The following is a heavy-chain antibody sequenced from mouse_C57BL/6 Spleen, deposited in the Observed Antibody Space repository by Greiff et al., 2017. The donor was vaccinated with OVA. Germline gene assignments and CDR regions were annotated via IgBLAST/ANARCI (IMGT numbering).Heavy chain of an antibody. J-gene: IGHJ2*01. CDR1: GYTFTSYW. D-gene: IGHD1-1*01. V-gene: IGHV1-55*01. Sequence: VQLQQPGAELVKPGASVKMSCKASGYTFTSYWITWVKQRPGQGLEWIGDIYPGSGSTNYNEKFKSQATLTVDTSSSTAYMQLSSLTSEDSAVYYCARSGTTGVAFVHYFDYWGQGTTLTVSS. CDR2: IYPGSGST. CDR3: ARSGTTGVAFVHYFDY.